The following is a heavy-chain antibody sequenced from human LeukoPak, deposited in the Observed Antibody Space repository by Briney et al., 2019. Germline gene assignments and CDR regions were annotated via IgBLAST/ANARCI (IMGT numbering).Heavy chain of an antibody. CDR1: GGSISSGDYY. CDR2: IYYSGST. V-gene: IGHV4-30-4*08. CDR3: ARDPKPTVFGVASFDY. D-gene: IGHD3-3*01. Sequence: PSETLSLTCTVSGGSISSGDYYWSWIRQPPGKGLEWIGYIYYSGSTYYNPSLKSRVTISVDTSKNQFSLKLSSVTAADTAVYYCARDPKPTVFGVASFDYLGQGTLVTVSP. J-gene: IGHJ4*02.